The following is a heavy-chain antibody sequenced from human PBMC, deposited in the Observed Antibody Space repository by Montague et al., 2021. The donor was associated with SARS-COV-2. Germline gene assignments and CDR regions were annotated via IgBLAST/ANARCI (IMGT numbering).Heavy chain of an antibody. Sequence: SETLSLTCVVSSGSISPSDTHYWGWVRQAPGKGLEWIATISYSGSTSYNPPLRSRVTISVDTSKNQISLNLRSVTAADTAVYYCVRSRAERYFDWTKLDAHVKPYYFDYWGQGTLVTVSS. V-gene: IGHV4-39*01. CDR2: ISYSGST. J-gene: IGHJ4*02. CDR3: VRSRAERYFDWTKLDAHVKPYYFDY. D-gene: IGHD3-9*01. CDR1: SGSISPSDTHY.